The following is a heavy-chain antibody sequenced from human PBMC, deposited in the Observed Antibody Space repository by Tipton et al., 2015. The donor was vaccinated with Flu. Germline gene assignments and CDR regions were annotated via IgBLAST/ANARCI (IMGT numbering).Heavy chain of an antibody. CDR1: GGSFRGYY. CDR3: ASKVANWGVWEPLDY. D-gene: IGHD7-27*01. Sequence: TLSLTCAVYGGSFRGYYWSWIRQPPGKGLEWIGEINLSGSPNYNPSLRSRVTMSVDTSKNQFFLKLSSLTAADTAVYYCASKVANWGVWEPLDYWGHGTLVTVSS. V-gene: IGHV4-34*01. J-gene: IGHJ4*01. CDR2: INLSGSP.